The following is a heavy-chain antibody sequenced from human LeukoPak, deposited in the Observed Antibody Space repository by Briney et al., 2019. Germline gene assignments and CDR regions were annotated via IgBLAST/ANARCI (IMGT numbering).Heavy chain of an antibody. CDR2: VNQDGNEK. J-gene: IGHJ5*02. CDR1: GFTFTTYW. D-gene: IGHD6-13*01. V-gene: IGHV3-7*01. Sequence: GGSLRLSCAASGFTFTTYWMAWVRQAPGKGLEWVASVNQDGNEKYYVDSVKGRFTISRDNTKNSLSLQMNRLRVEGTALYYCARGQQLVLWFDPWGQGTQVTVSS. CDR3: ARGQQLVLWFDP.